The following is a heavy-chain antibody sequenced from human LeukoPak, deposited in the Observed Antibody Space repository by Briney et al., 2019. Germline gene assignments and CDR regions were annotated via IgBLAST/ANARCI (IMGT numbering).Heavy chain of an antibody. Sequence: GGSLRLSCAASGFTFSSDTMSRVRPAPGKGLEWVSDITVSGGSTYYADSVKGRFTISRDNSKNTLYLQMNSLRAEDTAVYYCAKVIRGEREYQLQMGFDYWGQGTLVTVSS. CDR2: ITVSGGST. CDR3: AKVIRGEREYQLQMGFDY. D-gene: IGHD2-2*01. V-gene: IGHV3-23*01. CDR1: GFTFSSDT. J-gene: IGHJ4*02.